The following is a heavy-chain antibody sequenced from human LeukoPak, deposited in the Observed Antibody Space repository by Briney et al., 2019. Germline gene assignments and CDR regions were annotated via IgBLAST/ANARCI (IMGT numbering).Heavy chain of an antibody. CDR2: VFYNGAT. J-gene: IGHJ4*02. CDR1: GGSISSSIYY. CDR3: TRDGPRSSGYPDN. V-gene: IGHV4-39*07. D-gene: IGHD3-22*01. Sequence: SETLSLTCIVSGGSISSSIYYWAWVRQPPGKGLEWIGTVFYNGATQYSPSLRSRVTISIDTSTNQFSLKLSSVTAADTAVYYCTRDGPRSSGYPDNWGQGALVTVSS.